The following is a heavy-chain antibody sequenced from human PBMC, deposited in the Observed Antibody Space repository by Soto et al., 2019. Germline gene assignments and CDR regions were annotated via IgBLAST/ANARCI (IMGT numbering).Heavy chain of an antibody. CDR1: GGSISSGGYY. Sequence: PSETLSLTCTVSGGSISSGGYYWSWIRQHPGKGLEWIGYIYYSGSTYYNPSLKSRDTISVDTSKNQFSLKLSSVTAADTAVYYCARTTPQSGSNFDYWGQGTLVTVSS. V-gene: IGHV4-31*03. CDR3: ARTTPQSGSNFDY. J-gene: IGHJ4*02. D-gene: IGHD4-4*01. CDR2: IYYSGST.